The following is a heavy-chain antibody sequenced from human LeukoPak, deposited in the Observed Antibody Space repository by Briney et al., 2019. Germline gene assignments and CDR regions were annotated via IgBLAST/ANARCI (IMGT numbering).Heavy chain of an antibody. V-gene: IGHV4-34*01. CDR3: ARIPRGATTSPIDY. D-gene: IGHD1-26*01. CDR2: INHSGST. CDR1: GGSFSGYY. J-gene: IGHJ4*02. Sequence: SETLSLTCAVYGGSFSGYYWSWIRQPPGKGLEWIGEINHSGSTNYNPSLKSRVTISVDTSKNQFSLKLSSVTAADTAVYYCARIPRGATTSPIDYWGQGTLVTVSS.